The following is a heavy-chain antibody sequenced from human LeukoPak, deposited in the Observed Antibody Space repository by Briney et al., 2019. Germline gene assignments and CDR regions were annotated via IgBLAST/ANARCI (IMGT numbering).Heavy chain of an antibody. J-gene: IGHJ4*02. CDR3: ARVPTQYYFDY. V-gene: IGHV4-31*03. Sequence: SHTLSLTRTLSARSISSGGYYCSWIRQHPGKGLEWIGYIYYSGTTYYNSSLKSRVTISVDTSKNQFSLKLSSVTAADTAVYYCARVPTQYYFDYWGQGTLVTVSS. CDR2: IYYSGTT. CDR1: ARSISSGGYY.